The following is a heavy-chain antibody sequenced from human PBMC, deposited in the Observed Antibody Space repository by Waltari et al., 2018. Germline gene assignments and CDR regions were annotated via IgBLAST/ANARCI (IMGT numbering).Heavy chain of an antibody. J-gene: IGHJ5*02. CDR1: GGSLSSGSYY. CDR3: ARGIAVAGISWFDP. CDR2: IYTSGST. Sequence: QVQLQESGPGLVKPSQTLSLTCTVSGGSLSSGSYYWSWIRQPAGKGLEWIGYIYTSGSTNYNPSLKSRVTISVDTSKNQFSLKLSSVTAADTAVYYCARGIAVAGISWFDPWGQGTLVTVSS. D-gene: IGHD6-19*01. V-gene: IGHV4-61*09.